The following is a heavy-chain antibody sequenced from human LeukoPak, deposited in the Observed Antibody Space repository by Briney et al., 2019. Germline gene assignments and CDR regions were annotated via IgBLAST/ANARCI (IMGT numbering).Heavy chain of an antibody. Sequence: GGSLRLSCAASGFTVSSNYMSWVRQAPGKGLEWVSVIYSGGSTYYADSVKGRFTISRDNAKNTLYLQMNSLRAEDTAVYYCAVILRISDFDFWGQGALVTVSS. CDR3: AVILRISDFDF. CDR2: IYSGGST. V-gene: IGHV3-53*01. D-gene: IGHD2-21*01. CDR1: GFTVSSNY. J-gene: IGHJ4*02.